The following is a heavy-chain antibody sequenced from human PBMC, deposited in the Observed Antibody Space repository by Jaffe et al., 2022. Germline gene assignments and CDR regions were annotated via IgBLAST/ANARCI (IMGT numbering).Heavy chain of an antibody. CDR2: ISGSGGST. J-gene: IGHJ5*02. D-gene: IGHD3-9*01. CDR1: GFTFSSYA. CDR3: AKDRYYDILTGWGDWFDP. V-gene: IGHV3-23*01. Sequence: EVQLLESGGGLVQPGGSLRLSCAASGFTFSSYAMSWVRQAPGKGLEWVSAISGSGGSTYYADSVKGRFTISRDNSKNTLYLQMNSLRAEDTAVYYCAKDRYYDILTGWGDWFDPWGQGTLVTVSS.